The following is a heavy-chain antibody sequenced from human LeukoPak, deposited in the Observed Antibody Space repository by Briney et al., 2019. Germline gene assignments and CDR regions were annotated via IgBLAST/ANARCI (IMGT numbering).Heavy chain of an antibody. D-gene: IGHD1-26*01. CDR3: AKDMVVGATGDYYGMDV. V-gene: IGHV3-9*01. CDR1: GFTFDDYA. CDR2: ISWNSGSM. Sequence: GGSLRLSCAASGFTFDDYAMHWVRQAPGKGLEWVSGISWNSGSMGYADSVKGRFTISRDNAKNSLYLQMNSLRAEDTALYYCAKDMVVGATGDYYGMDVWGQGTTVTVSS. J-gene: IGHJ6*02.